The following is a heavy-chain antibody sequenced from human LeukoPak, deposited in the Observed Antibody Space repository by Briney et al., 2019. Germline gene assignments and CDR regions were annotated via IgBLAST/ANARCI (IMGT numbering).Heavy chain of an antibody. J-gene: IGHJ4*02. V-gene: IGHV3-7*01. D-gene: IGHD1-1*01. CDR1: GFTFSSYW. CDR2: IKQDGSEK. Sequence: GGSLRLSCAASGFTFSSYWMSWVRQAPGKGLEWVANIKQDGSEKYYVDSVKGRFTISRDNSKNTLYLQMNSLRAEDRAVYYCAKDLSNWNDVTTPDYWGQGTLVTVSS. CDR3: AKDLSNWNDVTTPDY.